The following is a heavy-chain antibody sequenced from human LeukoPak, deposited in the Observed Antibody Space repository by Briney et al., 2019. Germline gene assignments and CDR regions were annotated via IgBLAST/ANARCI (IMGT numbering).Heavy chain of an antibody. CDR2: IYYTGST. Sequence: PSETLSLTCTVSGDSINTCHWSWIRQPPGKGLEWIGFIYYTGSTNYNPSLKSRVTISLDTSKNQFSLKLTSVTAADTAVYYCARGCSSGTCPFDYWGQGILVSVSS. J-gene: IGHJ4*02. D-gene: IGHD2-15*01. V-gene: IGHV4-59*08. CDR1: GDSINTCH. CDR3: ARGCSSGTCPFDY.